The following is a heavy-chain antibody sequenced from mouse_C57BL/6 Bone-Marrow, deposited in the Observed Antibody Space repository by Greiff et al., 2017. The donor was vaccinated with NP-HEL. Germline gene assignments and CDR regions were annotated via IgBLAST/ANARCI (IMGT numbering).Heavy chain of an antibody. Sequence: QVQLQQPGAELVRPGSSVKLSCKASGYTFTRYWMHWVKQRPIQGLEWIGNIDPSDSENHYNQKFKDKATLTVDKSSSTAYMQLSSLTSEDSAVYYCARLGVNCRDYWGQGTTLTVSS. D-gene: IGHD4-1*01. CDR3: ARLGVNCRDY. V-gene: IGHV1-52*01. CDR2: IDPSDSEN. J-gene: IGHJ2*01. CDR1: GYTFTRYW.